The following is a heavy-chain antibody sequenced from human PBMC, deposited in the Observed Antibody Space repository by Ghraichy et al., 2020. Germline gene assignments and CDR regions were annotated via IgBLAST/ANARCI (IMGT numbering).Heavy chain of an antibody. CDR2: IRRKADGETT. D-gene: IGHD1-26*01. CDR3: TRERIVVGATTVFRYFDY. V-gene: IGHV3-49*04. J-gene: IGHJ4*02. Sequence: GSLRLSCTASGFIFGDYSMSWVRQAPGKGLEWVGFIRRKADGETTEYAASVKGRFTVSRDDSKAIAYLQMNSLKTDDTAVYYCTRERIVVGATTVFRYFDYWGQGTLVTVSS. CDR1: GFIFGDYS.